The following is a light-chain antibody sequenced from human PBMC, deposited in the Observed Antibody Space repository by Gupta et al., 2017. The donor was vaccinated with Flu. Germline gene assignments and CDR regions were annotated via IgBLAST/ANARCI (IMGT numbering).Light chain of an antibody. V-gene: IGLV1-51*01. CDR3: GTWDNSLSTGV. Sequence: SSSNIENNFVSWYQQLPGTAPKLLIYDNGKRPSGIPDRFSVSKSGTSATLGITGLQTGDEADYYCGTWDNSLSTGVFGGGTRLTVL. CDR1: SSNIENNF. CDR2: DNG. J-gene: IGLJ3*02.